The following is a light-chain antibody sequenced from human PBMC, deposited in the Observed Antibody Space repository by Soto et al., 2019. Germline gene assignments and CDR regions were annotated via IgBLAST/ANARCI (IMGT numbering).Light chain of an antibody. CDR3: QQYGSSRT. CDR1: QSVDTTF. J-gene: IGKJ2*01. V-gene: IGKV3-20*01. Sequence: EIVLTQSPGSLSLSPGQRATLSCRASQSVDTTFFAWYQKKPGQAPRLLIYGASKRATGIPDRFSGSGSGTDFTLIISRLEPEDFAVYYCQQYGSSRTFGQGTKLEIK. CDR2: GAS.